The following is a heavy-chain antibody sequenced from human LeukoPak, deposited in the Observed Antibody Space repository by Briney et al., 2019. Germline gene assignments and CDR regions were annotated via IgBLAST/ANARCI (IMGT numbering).Heavy chain of an antibody. D-gene: IGHD2-15*01. CDR3: ARALGYCSGGSCSGWFDP. CDR1: GGSISHYY. CDR2: IYTSGST. Sequence: SETLSLTCTVSGGSISHYYWSRIRQPAGKGLEWIGRIYTSGSTNYNPSLKSRVTMSVDTSKNQFSLKLSSVTAADTAVYYCARALGYCSGGSCSGWFDPWGQGTLVTVSS. V-gene: IGHV4-4*07. J-gene: IGHJ5*02.